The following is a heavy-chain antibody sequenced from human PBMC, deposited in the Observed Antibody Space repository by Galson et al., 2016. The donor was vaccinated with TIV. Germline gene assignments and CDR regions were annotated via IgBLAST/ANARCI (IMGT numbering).Heavy chain of an antibody. CDR2: IYLGGSLI. Sequence: QSGAEVKKPGESLKISCKGSGYRFTSSWIGWVRQMPGKGLEWMGIIYLGGSLIRYRPSFQGQVTISADKSINIVYLEWSSLKASDTAMDYCARQNDYGDYRGDAFDIWGQGTMVTVSS. J-gene: IGHJ3*02. V-gene: IGHV5-51*01. CDR3: ARQNDYGDYRGDAFDI. D-gene: IGHD4-17*01. CDR1: GYRFTSSW.